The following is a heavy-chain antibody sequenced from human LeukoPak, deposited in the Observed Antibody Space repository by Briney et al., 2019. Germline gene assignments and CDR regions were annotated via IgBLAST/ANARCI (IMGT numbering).Heavy chain of an antibody. J-gene: IGHJ4*02. V-gene: IGHV1-18*01. Sequence: ASVKVSCKASGGTFSSYAISWVRQAPGQGLEWMGWISAYNGNTNYAQKLQGRVTMTTDTSTSTAYMELRSLRSDDTAVYYCARSAGSGVGWGDSDYWGQGTLVTVSS. CDR3: ARSAGSGVGWGDSDY. CDR1: GGTFSSYA. CDR2: ISAYNGNT. D-gene: IGHD6-19*01.